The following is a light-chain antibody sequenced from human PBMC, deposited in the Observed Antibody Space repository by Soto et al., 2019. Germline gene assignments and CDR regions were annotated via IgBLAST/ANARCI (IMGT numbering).Light chain of an antibody. CDR1: QSVSSN. V-gene: IGKV3-15*01. Sequence: EIAMTQSPATLSVSPGERATFSCRASQSVSSNLAWYQQKPGQAPRLLIYGASIRATGIPARFSGSGSGTEFTLTISTLQSEDVAVYYCQQYGSSLWTFGQGTKVDIK. CDR2: GAS. CDR3: QQYGSSLWT. J-gene: IGKJ1*01.